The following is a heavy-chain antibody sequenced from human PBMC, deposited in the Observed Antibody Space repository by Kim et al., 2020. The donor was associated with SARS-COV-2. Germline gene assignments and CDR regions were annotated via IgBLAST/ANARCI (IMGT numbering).Heavy chain of an antibody. CDR1: GGSISSSNW. V-gene: IGHV4-4*02. J-gene: IGHJ6*02. CDR3: ARDRWIAVAATTRVDYGMDV. D-gene: IGHD6-19*01. CDR2: IYHSGST. Sequence: SETLSLTCAVSGGSISSSNWWSWVRQPPGKGLEWIGEIYHSGSTNYNPSLKSRVTISVDKSKNQFSLKLSSVTAADTAVYYCARDRWIAVAATTRVDYGMDVWGQGTTVTVSS.